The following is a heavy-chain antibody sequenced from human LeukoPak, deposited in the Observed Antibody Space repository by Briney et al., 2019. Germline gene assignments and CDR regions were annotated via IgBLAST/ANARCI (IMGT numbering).Heavy chain of an antibody. J-gene: IGHJ6*03. CDR3: AKGGGGTNYYYMDV. CDR2: ISWNSGSI. CDR1: GFTFDEYP. Sequence: GGSLRLSCAASGFTFDEYPMHWVRQAPGKGLEWVSGISWNSGSIGYADSVKGRFTISRDNAKNSLYLQMSSLRAEDMALYYCAKGGGGTNYYYMDVWGKGTTVTVSS. D-gene: IGHD1-1*01. V-gene: IGHV3-9*03.